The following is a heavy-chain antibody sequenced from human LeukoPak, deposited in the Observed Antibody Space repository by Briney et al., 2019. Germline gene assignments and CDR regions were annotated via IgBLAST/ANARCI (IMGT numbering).Heavy chain of an antibody. CDR1: GYSISSAYY. CDR2: IYRSGST. CDR3: ARDNTVITGFDY. Sequence: SDTLSLTCTVSGYSISSAYYWGWIRQPPGKGLEWIGSIYRSGSTYYNTSLKSRVTISVDTSNNQLSLKLSSVTAADTAVYYCARDNTVITGFDYWGQGTLVTVSS. V-gene: IGHV4-38-2*02. D-gene: IGHD4-17*01. J-gene: IGHJ4*02.